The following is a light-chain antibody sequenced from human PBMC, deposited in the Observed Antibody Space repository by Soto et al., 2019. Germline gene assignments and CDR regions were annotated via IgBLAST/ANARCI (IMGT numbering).Light chain of an antibody. CDR3: GADHGSGSNFVKV. J-gene: IGLJ2*01. V-gene: IGLV9-49*03. Sequence: QPVLTQPPSASASLGATVTLTCTLSSGYSNYRVDWYQQRPGKGPRLVMRVDAGGMVGSRGDGIPERFSVMGSGLNRYLTIKNIQEEDESDYHCGADHGSGSNFVKVFGGGTKLTVL. CDR1: SGYSNYR. CDR2: VDAGGMVG.